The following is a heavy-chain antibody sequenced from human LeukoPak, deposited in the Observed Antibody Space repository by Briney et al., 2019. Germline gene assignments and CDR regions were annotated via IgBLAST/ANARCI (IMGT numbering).Heavy chain of an antibody. D-gene: IGHD3-22*01. J-gene: IGHJ4*02. CDR1: GFTFSGAA. V-gene: IGHV3-23*01. CDR2: ITGSDDRT. Sequence: GGSLRLSRAASGFTFSGAAMTWVRQAPGKGLEWVSTITGSDDRTYYADSVKGRFTISRDYSKNTLRLQMSSLTVEDTAIYYCAKGPQVGSGYHPDFWGQGTLVTVSS. CDR3: AKGPQVGSGYHPDF.